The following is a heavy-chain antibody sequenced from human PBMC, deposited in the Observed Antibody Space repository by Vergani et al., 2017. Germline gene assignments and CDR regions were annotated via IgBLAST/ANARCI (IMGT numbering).Heavy chain of an antibody. CDR2: IDPSDSYT. J-gene: IGHJ3*02. V-gene: IGHV5-10-1*03. CDR1: GYSFTSYW. Sequence: EVQLVQSGAEVKKPGESLRISCKGSGYSFTSYWISWVRQMPGKGLEWMGRIDPSDSYTNYSPSFQGHVTISADKSISTAYLQWSSLKASDTAMYYCAASIAAAGTIGVFDIGGQGTMVTVSS. D-gene: IGHD6-13*01. CDR3: AASIAAAGTIGVFDI.